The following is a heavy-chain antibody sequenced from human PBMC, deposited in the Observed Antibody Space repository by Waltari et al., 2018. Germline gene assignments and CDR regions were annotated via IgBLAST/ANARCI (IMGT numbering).Heavy chain of an antibody. J-gene: IGHJ4*02. CDR2: IFTSGIT. Sequence: QVQLQESGPGLVKPLETLSLTCSVSGGSIRSYYWSWIRQPAGKGLEWIGHIFTSGITKYNPSLKSRVTMSVDTSKNQFSLKLTSVTAADTAVYYCARESGDYSPFDNWAREPWSPSPQ. CDR1: GGSIRSYY. CDR3: ARESGDYSPFDN. V-gene: IGHV4-4*07. D-gene: IGHD4-17*01.